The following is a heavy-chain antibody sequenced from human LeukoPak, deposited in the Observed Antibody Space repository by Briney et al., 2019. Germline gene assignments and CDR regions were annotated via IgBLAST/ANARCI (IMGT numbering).Heavy chain of an antibody. D-gene: IGHD6-13*01. CDR1: GFTFSSYG. CDR3: ARDRGVAAAYFDY. J-gene: IGHJ4*02. CDR2: IWYDGSNK. Sequence: WRTLRLSCAASGFTFSSYGMHWVRQAPGKGLEWVAVIWYDGSNKYYADSVKGRFTISRDNSKNTLYLQMNSLRAEDTAVYYCARDRGVAAAYFDYWGQGTLVTVSS. V-gene: IGHV3-33*01.